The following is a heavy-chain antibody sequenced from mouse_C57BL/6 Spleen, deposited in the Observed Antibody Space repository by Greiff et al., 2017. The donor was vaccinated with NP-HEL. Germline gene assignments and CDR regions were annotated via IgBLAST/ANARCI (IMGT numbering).Heavy chain of an antibody. D-gene: IGHD1-1*01. CDR3: ARSYYGSSYVWYFDV. CDR1: GFSLTSYG. Sequence: VQLKESGPGLVQPSQSLSITCTVSGFSLTSYGVHWVRQSPGKGLEWLGVIWSGGSTDYNAAFISRLSISKDNSKSQVFFKMNSLQADDTAIYYCARSYYGSSYVWYFDVWGTGTTVTVSS. J-gene: IGHJ1*03. V-gene: IGHV2-2*01. CDR2: IWSGGST.